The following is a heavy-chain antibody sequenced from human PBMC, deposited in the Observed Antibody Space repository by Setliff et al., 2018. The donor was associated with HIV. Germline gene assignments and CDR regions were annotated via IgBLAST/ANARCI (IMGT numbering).Heavy chain of an antibody. Sequence: ASVKVSCKASGYTFTDFGINWVRQAPGQGLEWMGWISAYNGHTTHAQKFQGRLTMTTDTSTYTAHMELRSLRSDDTAVYYCARVIDYGVLYWSYYMDVWGKGTTVTVSS. CDR3: ARVIDYGVLYWSYYMDV. CDR1: GYTFTDFG. CDR2: ISAYNGHT. J-gene: IGHJ6*03. D-gene: IGHD4-17*01. V-gene: IGHV1-18*01.